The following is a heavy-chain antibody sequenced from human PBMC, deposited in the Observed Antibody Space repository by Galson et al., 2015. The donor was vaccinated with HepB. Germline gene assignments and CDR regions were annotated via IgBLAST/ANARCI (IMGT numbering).Heavy chain of an antibody. J-gene: IGHJ4*02. CDR1: GSTITSYY. CDR3: ARDPLPYGSGSYYNPFDY. D-gene: IGHD3-10*01. Sequence: SVTVSCKASGSTITSYYMHWVRQAPGQGLEWVGVINPSGGSTSYAQKFQGRVTLTRDTSTTTVYMELSSLRSEDTAVYYCARDPLPYGSGSYYNPFDYWGQGTLVTVSS. V-gene: IGHV1-46*01. CDR2: INPSGGST.